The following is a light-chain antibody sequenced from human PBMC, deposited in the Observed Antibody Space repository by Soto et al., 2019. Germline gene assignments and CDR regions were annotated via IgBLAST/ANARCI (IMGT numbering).Light chain of an antibody. CDR1: QSVANNY. V-gene: IGKV3-20*01. CDR3: QQYSASPLT. J-gene: IGKJ1*01. Sequence: EIVLTHSPGTLSLSPGERATLSCRASQSVANNYLAWYQQRPGQAPRLVIYDASSRATGIPDRFSASGSGTDFTLTISRLAPEDFAVYFCQQYSASPLTFGQGTKVDIK. CDR2: DAS.